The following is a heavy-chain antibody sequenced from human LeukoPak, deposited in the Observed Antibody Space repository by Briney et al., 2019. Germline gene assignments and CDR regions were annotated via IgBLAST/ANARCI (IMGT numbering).Heavy chain of an antibody. Sequence: ASVKVSCKASGGTFSSYAISWVRQAPGQGLEWMGGIIPIFGTANYAQKFQGRVTITADKSTTTAYMELSSLRSEDTAVYYCASPNGYSGYDLFSNWGQGTLVTVSS. CDR3: ASPNGYSGYDLFSN. J-gene: IGHJ4*02. D-gene: IGHD5-12*01. CDR1: GGTFSSYA. V-gene: IGHV1-69*06. CDR2: IIPIFGTA.